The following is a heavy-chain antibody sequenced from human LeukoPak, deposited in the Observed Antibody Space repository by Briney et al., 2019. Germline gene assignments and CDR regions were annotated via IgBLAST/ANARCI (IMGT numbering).Heavy chain of an antibody. CDR1: GGSFSGYY. CDR3: ARAPYRSRTSCPYNWFDP. V-gene: IGHV4-34*01. CDR2: INYSGST. D-gene: IGHD2-2*01. Sequence: SETLSLTCAVYGGSFSGYYWSWIRQPPGKGLEWIGEINYSGSTNYHPSLKSRVTISVDMSKQQFALNLISVTAADTAVYYCARAPYRSRTSCPYNWFDPWAREPWSPSPQ. J-gene: IGHJ5*02.